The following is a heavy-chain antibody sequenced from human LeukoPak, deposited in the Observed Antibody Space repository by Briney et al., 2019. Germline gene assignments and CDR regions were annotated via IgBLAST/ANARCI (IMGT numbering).Heavy chain of an antibody. CDR3: ARDPGAAAGANWFDP. CDR2: INPNSGGT. J-gene: IGHJ5*02. V-gene: IGHV1-2*02. D-gene: IGHD6-13*01. Sequence: ASVKVSCKASGYTFTDHYLHWVRQAPGQGLEWMGWINPNSGGTNYAQKFQGRVTMTRDTSISTAYMELSRLRSDDTAVYYCARDPGAAAGANWFDPWGQGTLVTVSS. CDR1: GYTFTDHY.